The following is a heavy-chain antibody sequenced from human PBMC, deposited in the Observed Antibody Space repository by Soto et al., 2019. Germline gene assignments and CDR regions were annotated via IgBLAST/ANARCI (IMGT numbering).Heavy chain of an antibody. V-gene: IGHV1-18*01. CDR2: INTYNGNT. CDR1: GYTLDGYG. CDR3: ARELRRGNYSPPSDY. D-gene: IGHD1-7*01. J-gene: IGHJ4*02. Sequence: ASVKVSCKASGYTLDGYGITWVRQAPGQGLEWMGWINTYNGNTNYAQKFQGRVTLTTDTSSSTAYMELRGLRSDDTAVYYCARELRRGNYSPPSDYWGQGALATVSS.